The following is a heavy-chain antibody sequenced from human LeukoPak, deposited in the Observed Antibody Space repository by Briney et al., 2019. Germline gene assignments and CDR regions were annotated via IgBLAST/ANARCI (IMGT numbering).Heavy chain of an antibody. J-gene: IGHJ6*02. CDR3: AKGLLRGLDV. CDR1: GFTFRNSM. CDR2: ISGSGGST. Sequence: GGSLRLSCAASGFTFRNSMISWVRQPPGKGLGLVTAISGSGGSTYYADSVKGRFGISRDNSKNTVYLKMNSLRAEDTAIYYCAKGLLRGLDVWGQGTTVTVSS. V-gene: IGHV3-23*01. D-gene: IGHD4-17*01.